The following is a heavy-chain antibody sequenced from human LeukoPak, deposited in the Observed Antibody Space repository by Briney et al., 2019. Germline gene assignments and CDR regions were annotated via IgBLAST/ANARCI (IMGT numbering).Heavy chain of an antibody. Sequence: PSETLSLTCTVSGGSISSGSYYWSWIRQPAGKGLEWIGRIYTSGSTNYNPSLKSRVTISVDTSKNQFSLKLSSVTAADTAVYYCARHYRGSGSIYGMDVWGQGTTVTVSS. CDR3: ARHYRGSGSIYGMDV. CDR2: IYTSGST. V-gene: IGHV4-61*02. J-gene: IGHJ6*02. CDR1: GGSISSGSYY. D-gene: IGHD3-10*01.